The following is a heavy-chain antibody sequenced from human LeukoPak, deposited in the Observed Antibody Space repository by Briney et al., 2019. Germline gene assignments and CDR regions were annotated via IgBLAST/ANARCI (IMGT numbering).Heavy chain of an antibody. D-gene: IGHD6-19*01. V-gene: IGHV3-7*01. CDR1: GFMLSSYW. CDR2: IKQDGSEK. J-gene: IGHJ5*02. CDR3: ARDGSIAVKNWFDP. Sequence: GGSLRLSCAASGFMLSSYWMSWVRQAPGKGLEWVANIKQDGSEKYYVDSVEGRFTISRDNGKNSLYLQMNSLRAEDTAVYYCARDGSIAVKNWFDPWGQGTLVTVSS.